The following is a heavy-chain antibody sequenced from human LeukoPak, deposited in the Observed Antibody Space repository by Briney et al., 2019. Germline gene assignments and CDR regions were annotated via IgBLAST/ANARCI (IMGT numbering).Heavy chain of an antibody. Sequence: PGGSLRLSCAASGFTVSSNYMSWVRQVLGKGLEWVSVIYSGGSTYYEDSVKGRFTISRDNSKNTLYPQMNSLRAEDTAVYYCARGWVTSDYWGQGTLVTVSS. CDR2: IYSGGST. V-gene: IGHV3-53*05. J-gene: IGHJ4*02. D-gene: IGHD4-23*01. CDR3: ARGWVTSDY. CDR1: GFTVSSNY.